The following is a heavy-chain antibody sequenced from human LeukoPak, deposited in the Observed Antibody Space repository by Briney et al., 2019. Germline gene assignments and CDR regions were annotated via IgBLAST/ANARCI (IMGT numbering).Heavy chain of an antibody. Sequence: SETLSLTCAVSGYSISSGYYWGWIRQPPGKGLEWIGSIYHSGNTYYNPSLKSRVTISVDTSKNQFSLRVSSVTAADTAVYYCAKGLWFGEYYFDPWGQGTLVTVSS. D-gene: IGHD3-10*01. V-gene: IGHV4-38-2*01. CDR3: AKGLWFGEYYFDP. CDR1: GYSISSGYY. CDR2: IYHSGNT. J-gene: IGHJ4*02.